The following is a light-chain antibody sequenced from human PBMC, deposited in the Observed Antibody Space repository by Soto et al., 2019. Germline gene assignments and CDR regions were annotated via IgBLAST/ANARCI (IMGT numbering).Light chain of an antibody. CDR3: QQSYSTPLVS. CDR2: AAS. J-gene: IGKJ1*01. Sequence: DIQMTQSPSSLSASVGDRVTITCRASQSISSYLNWYQQKPGKAPKLLIYAASSLQSVVPSMFSGSGSGTDFTLTISSLQPEDFATYYCQQSYSTPLVSFGQGTKVEIK. CDR1: QSISSY. V-gene: IGKV1-39*01.